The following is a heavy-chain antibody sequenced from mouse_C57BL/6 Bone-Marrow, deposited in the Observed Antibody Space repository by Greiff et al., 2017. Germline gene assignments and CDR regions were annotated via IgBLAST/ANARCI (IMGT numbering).Heavy chain of an antibody. J-gene: IGHJ3*01. V-gene: IGHV1-75*01. CDR3: ARKELVSLFAY. Sequence: QVQLKESGPELVKPGASVKISCKASGYTFTDYYITWVKQRPGQGLEWIGWIFPGSSSTYYNEKLKGKATLTVDKSSSTAYMLLSSLTSEDSAVYVWARKELVSLFAYWGQGTLVTVSA. CDR2: IFPGSSST. CDR1: GYTFTDYY.